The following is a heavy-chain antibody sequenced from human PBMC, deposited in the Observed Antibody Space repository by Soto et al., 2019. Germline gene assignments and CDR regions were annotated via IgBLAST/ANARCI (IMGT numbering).Heavy chain of an antibody. CDR2: VLYDGSKK. Sequence: QVHLVESGGGVVQPGTSLRLSCTASGFRFSDYGMDWVRQAPGKGLEWVSRVLYDGSKKYYADSVKGRFTISRDNPSNTLYLQMDILIADDTAVYYCVKDLALMGDYWGQGTPVTVS. V-gene: IGHV3-30*18. J-gene: IGHJ4*02. CDR1: GFRFSDYG. D-gene: IGHD3-16*01. CDR3: VKDLALMGDY.